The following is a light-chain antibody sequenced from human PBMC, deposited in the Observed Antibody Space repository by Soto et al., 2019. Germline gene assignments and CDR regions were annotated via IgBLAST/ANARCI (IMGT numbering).Light chain of an antibody. Sequence: EIVLTQSPGTLSLSPGESATLSCRASQSVSSSYLAWYQQKPGQAPSLLISAAYTRATGIPGRFSGSGSGTDFTLTIRNLEPEDFAVYYCQHYGGPFTFGPGTKVDIK. CDR2: AAY. CDR3: QHYGGPFT. V-gene: IGKV3-20*01. J-gene: IGKJ3*01. CDR1: QSVSSSY.